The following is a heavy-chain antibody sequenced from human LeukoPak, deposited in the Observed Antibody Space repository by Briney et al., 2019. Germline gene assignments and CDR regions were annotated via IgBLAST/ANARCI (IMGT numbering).Heavy chain of an antibody. J-gene: IGHJ6*03. CDR1: GGSISSYY. Sequence: SETLSLTCTVSGGSISSYYWSWIRQPPGKGLEWIGYIYYSGSTNYNPSLKSRVTISVDTSKNQFSLKLSSVTAADTAVYYCARERGDSSGYYHYYYYMDVWGNGTTVTVSS. D-gene: IGHD3-22*01. CDR2: IYYSGST. CDR3: ARERGDSSGYYHYYYYMDV. V-gene: IGHV4-59*01.